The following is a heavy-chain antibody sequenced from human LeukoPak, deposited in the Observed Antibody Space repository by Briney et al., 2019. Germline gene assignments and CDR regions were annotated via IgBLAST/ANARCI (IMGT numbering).Heavy chain of an antibody. Sequence: SQTLSLTCAISGDSVSSNSAAWNWIRQSPSRGLEWLGRTYYRSKWYNDYAVSVKSQITINPDTSKNQSSLQLNSVTPEDTAVYYCARADCSSTSCYLDYWGQGTLVTVSA. V-gene: IGHV6-1*01. J-gene: IGHJ4*02. CDR1: GDSVSSNSAA. CDR3: ARADCSSTSCYLDY. CDR2: TYYRSKWYN. D-gene: IGHD2-2*01.